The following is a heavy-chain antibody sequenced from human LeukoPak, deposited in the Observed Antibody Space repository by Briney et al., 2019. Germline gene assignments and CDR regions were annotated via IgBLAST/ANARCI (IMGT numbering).Heavy chain of an antibody. CDR1: GGSFSGYY. J-gene: IGHJ5*02. D-gene: IGHD3-3*01. Sequence: SETLSLTCAVYGGSFSGYYWSWIRQPPGEGLEWIGEINHSGSTNYNPSLKSRVTISVDTSKNQFSLKLSSVTAADTAVYYCARGPFITIFGVGDNWFDPWGQGTLVTVSS. V-gene: IGHV4-34*01. CDR2: INHSGST. CDR3: ARGPFITIFGVGDNWFDP.